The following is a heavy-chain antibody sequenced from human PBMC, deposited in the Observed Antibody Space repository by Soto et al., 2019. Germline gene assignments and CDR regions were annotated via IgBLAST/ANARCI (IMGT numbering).Heavy chain of an antibody. CDR1: GGSISSYY. Sequence: SETLSLTCTVSGGSISSYYVSWIRQSAGKGLEWIGRIDTSGTTNYNPSLKSRVTMSVDASKSQFSLNLTSVTAAETAVYYCARAVYGNTANCWDDFHYYNIDVWGQGTAVT. V-gene: IGHV4-4*07. J-gene: IGHJ6*02. CDR3: ARAVYGNTANCWDDFHYYNIDV. D-gene: IGHD2-8*01. CDR2: IDTSGTT.